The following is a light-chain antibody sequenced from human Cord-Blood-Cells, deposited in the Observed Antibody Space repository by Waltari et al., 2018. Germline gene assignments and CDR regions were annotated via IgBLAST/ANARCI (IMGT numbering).Light chain of an antibody. CDR3: QVWDSSTAV. V-gene: IGLV3-9*01. Sequence: SYELTQPLSVSVALGQTARITCGGNNIGSKNVHWYQQKPGQAPVLVIYRDSNRPSGIPERFSDSNSGNTATLTISRAQAGDEADYYCQVWDSSTAVFGTGTKVTVL. CDR2: RDS. J-gene: IGLJ1*01. CDR1: NIGSKN.